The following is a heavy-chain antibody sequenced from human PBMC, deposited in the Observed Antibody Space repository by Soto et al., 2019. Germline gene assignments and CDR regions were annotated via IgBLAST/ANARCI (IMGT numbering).Heavy chain of an antibody. V-gene: IGHV3-48*03. CDR1: GFTFSSYE. CDR2: ISSSGSTI. D-gene: IGHD2-2*01. CDR3: AREGRYCSSTSCLTYYYYGMDV. J-gene: IGHJ6*02. Sequence: GGSLRLSCAASGFTFSSYEMNWVRQAPGKGLEWVSYISSSGSTIYYADSVKGRFTISRDNAKNSLYLQMNSLRAEDTAVYYCAREGRYCSSTSCLTYYYYGMDVWGQGTTATVSS.